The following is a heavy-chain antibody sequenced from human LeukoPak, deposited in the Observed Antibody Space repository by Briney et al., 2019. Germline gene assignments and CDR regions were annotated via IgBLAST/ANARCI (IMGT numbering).Heavy chain of an antibody. Sequence: GGSLRLSCAASGFTFSSYWMHWVRQAPGKGLVWVSRINSDGSSTSYADSVKGRFTISRDNAKNTLYLQMNSLRAEDTAVYYCASSLYSPNAFGIWGQGTMVTVSS. D-gene: IGHD2-15*01. J-gene: IGHJ3*02. V-gene: IGHV3-74*01. CDR3: ASSLYSPNAFGI. CDR1: GFTFSSYW. CDR2: INSDGSST.